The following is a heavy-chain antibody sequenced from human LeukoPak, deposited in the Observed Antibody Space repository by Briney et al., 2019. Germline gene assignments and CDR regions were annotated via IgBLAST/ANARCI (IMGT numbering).Heavy chain of an antibody. CDR2: ISSSSSYI. CDR3: ARAYCSSTSCYTRSGYGGLLGY. J-gene: IGHJ4*02. V-gene: IGHV3-21*01. D-gene: IGHD2-2*02. Sequence: RPGGSLRLSCAASGFTFSSYSMTWVRQAPGKGLEWVSSISSSSSYIYYADSVKGRFTISRDNAKNSLYLQMNSLRAEDTAVYYCARAYCSSTSCYTRSGYGGLLGYWGQGTLVTVSS. CDR1: GFTFSSYS.